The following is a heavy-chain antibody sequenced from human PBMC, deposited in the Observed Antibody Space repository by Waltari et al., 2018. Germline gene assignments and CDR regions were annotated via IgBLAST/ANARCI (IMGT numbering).Heavy chain of an antibody. CDR2: INHSGST. J-gene: IGHJ4*02. CDR1: GGSFSGYY. V-gene: IGHV4-34*01. CDR3: ARGPYCSGGSCYPKAGY. D-gene: IGHD2-15*01. Sequence: QVQLQQWGAGLLKPSETLSLTCAVYGGSFSGYYWSWIRQPPGKGLEWIGEINHSGSTNYNPSLKSRVTISVDTSKNQFSLKLSSVTAADTAVYYCARGPYCSGGSCYPKAGYWGQGTLVIVSS.